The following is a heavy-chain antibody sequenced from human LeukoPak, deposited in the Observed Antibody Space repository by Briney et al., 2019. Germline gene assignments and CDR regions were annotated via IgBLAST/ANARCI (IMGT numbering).Heavy chain of an antibody. CDR3: ARSGAFDI. D-gene: IGHD3-10*01. V-gene: IGHV4-4*07. CDR2: INSSGST. J-gene: IGHJ3*02. CDR1: GGSISNYF. Sequence: KSSEALSLTCTVSGGSISNYFWNWIRQPAGKALEWIGRINSSGSTNYNPSLKSRVTMSVDTSKNQLSLRLSSVTAADTAVYYCARSGAFDIRGQGTMVTVS.